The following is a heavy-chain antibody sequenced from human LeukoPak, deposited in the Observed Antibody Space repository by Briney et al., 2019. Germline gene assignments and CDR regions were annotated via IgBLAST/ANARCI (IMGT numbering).Heavy chain of an antibody. CDR2: INPNSGGT. CDR1: GYTFTGYY. Sequence: GASVTVSCTASGYTFTGYYMHWVRQAPGQRLEWMGWINPNSGGTNYTQKFQGRVTMTRDTSISTAYMELSRLRSDDTAVYYCERFHDSGYRVPFDYWGQGTLVTVSS. D-gene: IGHD5-12*01. V-gene: IGHV1-2*02. J-gene: IGHJ4*02. CDR3: ERFHDSGYRVPFDY.